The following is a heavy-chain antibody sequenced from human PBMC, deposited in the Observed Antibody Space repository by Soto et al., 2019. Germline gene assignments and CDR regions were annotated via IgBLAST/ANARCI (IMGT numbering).Heavy chain of an antibody. CDR2: IWHDGGNK. CDR3: ARDGDVNTGFGKDY. Sequence: GGSLRLSCAASGFTFSSYGMHWVRQAPGKGLEWVAFIWHDGGNKFYAESVKGRSTISRDNSKNTLYLQMTSLSAEDTAMYYCARDGDVNTGFGKDYWGQGTLVTVSS. V-gene: IGHV3-33*01. CDR1: GFTFSSYG. D-gene: IGHD3-16*01. J-gene: IGHJ4*02.